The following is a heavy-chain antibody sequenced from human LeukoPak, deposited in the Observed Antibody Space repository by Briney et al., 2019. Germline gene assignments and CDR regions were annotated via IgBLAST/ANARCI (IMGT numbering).Heavy chain of an antibody. D-gene: IGHD2-2*01. Sequence: PGGSLRLSCAASGFTFSSYEMNWVRQAPGKGLEWVSYISSSGSTIYYADSVKGRFTISGDNAKNSLYLQMNSLRGEDTAVYCCASLGYCSSTSCSAPLDYWGQGTLVTVSS. V-gene: IGHV3-48*03. J-gene: IGHJ4*02. CDR3: ASLGYCSSTSCSAPLDY. CDR1: GFTFSSYE. CDR2: ISSSGSTI.